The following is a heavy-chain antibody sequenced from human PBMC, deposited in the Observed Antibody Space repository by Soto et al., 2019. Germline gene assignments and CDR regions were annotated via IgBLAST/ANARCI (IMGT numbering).Heavy chain of an antibody. Sequence: GGSLRLSCAASGFTFEDYPMHWVRQAPGKGLEWVSLISCDGAYTYYADSVKARSIISRDNSRNSLYLQMTSLRAEDTAFYYCAKDIAVAGTGYYYYYGIDVWGQGTTVTVSS. V-gene: IGHV3-43D*04. D-gene: IGHD6-19*01. CDR3: AKDIAVAGTGYYYYYGIDV. J-gene: IGHJ6*02. CDR1: GFTFEDYP. CDR2: ISCDGAYT.